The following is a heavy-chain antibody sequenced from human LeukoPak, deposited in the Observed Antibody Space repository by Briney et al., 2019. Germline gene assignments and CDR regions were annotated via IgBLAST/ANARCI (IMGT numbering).Heavy chain of an antibody. V-gene: IGHV4-34*01. CDR2: INHSGST. Sequence: SETLSLTCAVYGGSFSGYYWSWIRQPPGKGLEWIGEINHSGSTNYNPSLKSRVTISVDTSKNQFSLKLSSVTAADTAVYYCARSISSGWYGFDYWGQGTLVTVSS. D-gene: IGHD6-19*01. J-gene: IGHJ4*02. CDR1: GGSFSGYY. CDR3: ARSISSGWYGFDY.